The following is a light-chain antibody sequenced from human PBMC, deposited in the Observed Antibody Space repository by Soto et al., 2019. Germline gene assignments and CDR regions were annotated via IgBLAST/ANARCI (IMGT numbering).Light chain of an antibody. J-gene: IGLJ1*01. CDR3: NSYTSSSTYV. CDR1: KRDVGSYNR. CDR2: EVS. V-gene: IGLV2-18*02. Sequence: QPGLAQPPPRSAGPGTSYAISSSGKKRDVGSYNRVSWYQQPPGAAPKLMIYEVSNRPSGVPDRFSGSKSGNTASLTISGLQAEDEADYYCNSYTSSSTYVFGTGTKVT.